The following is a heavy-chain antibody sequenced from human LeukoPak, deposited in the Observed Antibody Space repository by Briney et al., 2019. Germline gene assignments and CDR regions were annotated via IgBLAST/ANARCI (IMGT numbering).Heavy chain of an antibody. D-gene: IGHD3-10*01. CDR3: AKDDAWLRFGE. Sequence: PGGSLRLSCAASGFTFSSYGMNWVRQAPGKGLEWVSGISGSGGSTYYADSVKGRFTISRDNSKNTLYLEVISLTAEDTAVYYCAKDDAWLRFGEWSQGTLVTVSS. CDR2: ISGSGGST. J-gene: IGHJ4*02. CDR1: GFTFSSYG. V-gene: IGHV3-23*01.